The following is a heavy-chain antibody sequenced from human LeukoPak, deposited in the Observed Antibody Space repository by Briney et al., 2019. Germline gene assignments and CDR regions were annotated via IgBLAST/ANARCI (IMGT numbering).Heavy chain of an antibody. D-gene: IGHD2-15*01. J-gene: IGHJ4*02. CDR3: ARGPAVVAASAYYFDY. CDR2: INHSGST. V-gene: IGHV4-34*01. Sequence: SETLSLTCTVSGGSISSYYWSWIRQPAGKGLEWIGEINHSGSTNYNPSLKSRVTISVDTSKNQFSLKLRSVTAADTAVYYCARGPAVVAASAYYFDYWGQGTLVTVSS. CDR1: GGSISSYY.